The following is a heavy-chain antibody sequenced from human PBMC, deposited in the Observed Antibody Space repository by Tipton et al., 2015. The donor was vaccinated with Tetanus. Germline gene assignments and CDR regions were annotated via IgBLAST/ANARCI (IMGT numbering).Heavy chain of an antibody. CDR1: GGSFSGYY. Sequence: TLSLTCAVYGGSFSGYYCTWIRQSPGKGLEWIGEIHPSGSVNYNPYLKSRVTILLDTSENQFSLQLAFVTAADTAIYYCARERIEAFYYHGLDVWGPGATVTVSS. D-gene: IGHD2-21*01. V-gene: IGHV4-34*01. J-gene: IGHJ6*02. CDR2: IHPSGSV. CDR3: ARERIEAFYYHGLDV.